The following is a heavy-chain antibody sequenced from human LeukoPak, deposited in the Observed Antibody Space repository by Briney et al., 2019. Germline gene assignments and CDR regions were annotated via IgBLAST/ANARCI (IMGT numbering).Heavy chain of an antibody. CDR2: INPSGGST. CDR1: GYTFTSYY. J-gene: IGHJ4*02. D-gene: IGHD6-13*01. CDR3: AISSSWYSGDY. Sequence: ASVKVSCKASGYTFTSYYMHWVRQAPGQGLERMGIINPSGGSTSYAQKFQGRVTMTRDMSTSTVYMELSSLRSEGTAVYYCAISSSWYSGDYWGQGTLVTVSS. V-gene: IGHV1-46*01.